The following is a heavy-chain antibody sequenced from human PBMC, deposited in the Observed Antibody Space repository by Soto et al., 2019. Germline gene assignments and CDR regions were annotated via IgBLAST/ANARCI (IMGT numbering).Heavy chain of an antibody. CDR2: IYYTGST. Sequence: PSETLSLTCTVSGGSVSSDNYYWSWIRQPPGKGLEWIGFIYYTGSTSYNPSLKSRVTISMDTSKNQFSLKLTSVTAADTAVYYCASALYCSGGSCSFDPWGQGSLVTVSS. CDR3: ASALYCSGGSCSFDP. V-gene: IGHV4-61*01. CDR1: GGSVSSDNYY. D-gene: IGHD2-15*01. J-gene: IGHJ5*02.